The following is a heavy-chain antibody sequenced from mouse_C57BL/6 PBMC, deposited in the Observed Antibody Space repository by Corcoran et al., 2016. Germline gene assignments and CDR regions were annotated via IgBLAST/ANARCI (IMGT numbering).Heavy chain of an antibody. J-gene: IGHJ1*03. CDR3: ARLELGWHFDV. CDR1: GYTFTDYY. Sequence: EVQLQQSGPELVKPGASVKISCKASGYTFTDYYMNWVKQSHGKSLEWIGDINPNNGGTSYNQKFKGKATLTVDKSSSTAYMELRSLTSEDSAVYYWARLELGWHFDVWGTGTTVTVSS. V-gene: IGHV1-26*01. CDR2: INPNNGGT. D-gene: IGHD4-1*01.